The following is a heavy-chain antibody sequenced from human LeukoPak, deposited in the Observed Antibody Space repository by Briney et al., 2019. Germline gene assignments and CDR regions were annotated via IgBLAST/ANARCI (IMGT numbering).Heavy chain of an antibody. CDR3: GRGFSIVPAGIPDY. J-gene: IGHJ4*02. D-gene: IGHD2-2*02. CDR2: INTDGGST. CDR1: GFTFGSYR. Sequence: GGSERLSCAASGFTFGSYRMHWVRQAPGKGLVWVSRINTDGGSTTYADSVKGRFTISRDNAKNTLYLQMNSLRAEDTAVYYCGRGFSIVPAGIPDYWGLGTLVTVSS. V-gene: IGHV3-74*01.